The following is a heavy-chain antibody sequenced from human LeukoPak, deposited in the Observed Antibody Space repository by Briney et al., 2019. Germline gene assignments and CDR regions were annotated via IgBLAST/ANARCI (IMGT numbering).Heavy chain of an antibody. CDR3: ARDGRGLGNYFDY. J-gene: IGHJ4*02. CDR1: GFTFDDYV. Sequence: GGSLRLSCAASGFTFDDYVMTWVRQAPGRGLEWVSYISSSSGTIYYADSVKGRFTISRDNAKNSLYLQMNSLRAEDTAVYYCARDGRGLGNYFDYWGQGTLVTVSS. V-gene: IGHV3-48*01. CDR2: ISSSSGTI. D-gene: IGHD3-10*01.